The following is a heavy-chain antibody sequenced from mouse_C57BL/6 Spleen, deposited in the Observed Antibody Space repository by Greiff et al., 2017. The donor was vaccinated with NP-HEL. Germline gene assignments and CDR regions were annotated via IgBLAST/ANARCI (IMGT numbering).Heavy chain of an antibody. V-gene: IGHV6-3*01. CDR1: GFTFSNYW. J-gene: IGHJ3*01. CDR2: IRLKSDNYAT. CDR3: TSGGYYYGSVAWFAY. D-gene: IGHD1-1*01. Sequence: EVQGVESGGGLVQPGGSMKLSCVASGFTFSNYWMNWVRQSPEKGLEWVAQIRLKSDNYATHYAESVKGRFTISRDDSKSSVYLQMNNLRAEDTGIYYCTSGGYYYGSVAWFAYWGQGTLVTVSA.